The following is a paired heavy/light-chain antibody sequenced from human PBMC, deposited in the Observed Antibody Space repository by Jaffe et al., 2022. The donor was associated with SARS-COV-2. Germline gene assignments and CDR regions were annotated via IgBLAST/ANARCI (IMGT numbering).Light chain of an antibody. CDR2: DVS. Sequence: QSALTQPRSVSGSPGQSVTISCTGTSSDVGAYNYVSWYQHHPGKAPKLMIYDVSKRPSGVPDRFSGSKSGNTASLTISGLQVEDEADYYCCSYAGSYTVYVSGTGTEVTVL. CDR1: SSDVGAYNY. J-gene: IGLJ1*01. V-gene: IGLV2-11*01. CDR3: CSYAGSYTVYV.
Heavy chain of an antibody. J-gene: IGHJ4*02. CDR2: IHHSGGT. D-gene: IGHD2-8*02. CDR1: GESLSEYN. Sequence: QVQLQQWGAGLLKPSETLSLTCAVYGESLSEYNWSWIRQTPGKGLEWIGEIHHSGGTNYNPSLKSRVTISVDPSKNQFSLKLSSVTAADTAVYYCARNGAGGFAFDYWGQGILVTVSS. CDR3: ARNGAGGFAFDY. V-gene: IGHV4-34*01.